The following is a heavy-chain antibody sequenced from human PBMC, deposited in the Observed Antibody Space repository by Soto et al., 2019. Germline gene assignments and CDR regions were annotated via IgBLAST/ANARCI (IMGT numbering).Heavy chain of an antibody. D-gene: IGHD6-6*01. Sequence: QGQLVQSGAEVKKPGSSVKVSCKASGGIFSSYAISWLRQAPGQGLEWMGAVIPILRQAYYAQDFQDRVSITADESTRTTYLELSSLRSDDTAVYFCARVGGIGAPPGTDYWGQGTLVTVSS. CDR3: ARVGGIGAPPGTDY. V-gene: IGHV1-69*01. CDR1: GGIFSSYA. J-gene: IGHJ4*02. CDR2: VIPILRQA.